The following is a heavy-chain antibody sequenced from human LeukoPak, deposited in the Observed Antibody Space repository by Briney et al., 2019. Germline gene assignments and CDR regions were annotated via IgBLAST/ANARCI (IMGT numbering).Heavy chain of an antibody. V-gene: IGHV4-61*09. D-gene: IGHD3-10*01. CDR3: ARGTGSLFY. CDR1: GGSITRGSYY. J-gene: IGHJ4*01. Sequence: PSETLSLTCAVSGGSITRGSYYWTWIRQPAGKALEWIGHVFTSGNTNYNPSLKGRVTISIETSKSHFSLNLNSVTAADTAVYYCARGTGSLFYWGHGILVTVSS. CDR2: VFTSGNT.